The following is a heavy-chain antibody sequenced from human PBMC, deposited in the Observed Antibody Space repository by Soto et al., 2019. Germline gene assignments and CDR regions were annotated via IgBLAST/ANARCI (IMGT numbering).Heavy chain of an antibody. Sequence: GASVNVSCKASGYTFSGYYMHWVRQAPGQGLEWMGWINPKSGGTKYAQKFQGRVTMARDTSFNTAYMDLSRLTSDDTAVYFCAREGTGYSAFDIWGQGTMVTVSS. CDR1: GYTFSGYY. D-gene: IGHD3-9*01. CDR3: AREGTGYSAFDI. V-gene: IGHV1-2*02. CDR2: INPKSGGT. J-gene: IGHJ3*02.